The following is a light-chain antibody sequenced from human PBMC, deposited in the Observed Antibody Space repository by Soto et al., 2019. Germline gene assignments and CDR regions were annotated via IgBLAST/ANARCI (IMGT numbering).Light chain of an antibody. J-gene: IGLJ2*01. Sequence: QSVLTQPPSVSAAPGQKVTISCSGSNSIIGNNYVSWYQQLPGTAPKLLIYDNDKRPSGIPDRFSGSKSGTSATLGITGLQTGDEADYYCATWHSSLSDVIFGGGTKLTVL. V-gene: IGLV1-51*01. CDR3: ATWHSSLSDVI. CDR2: DND. CDR1: NSIIGNNY.